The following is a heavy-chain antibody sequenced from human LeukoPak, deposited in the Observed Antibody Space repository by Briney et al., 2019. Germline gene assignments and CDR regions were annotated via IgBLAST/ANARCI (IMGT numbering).Heavy chain of an antibody. CDR2: INPNSGGT. V-gene: IGHV1-2*02. Sequence: GASVKVSCKASGYTFTGYYMHWVRQAPGQGFEWMGWINPNSGGTNYAQKFQGRVTMTRNTSISTAYMELSSLRSEDTAVYYCAGLWFGELVGPYYYYGMDVWGQGTTVTVSS. J-gene: IGHJ6*02. D-gene: IGHD3-10*01. CDR3: AGLWFGELVGPYYYYGMDV. CDR1: GYTFTGYY.